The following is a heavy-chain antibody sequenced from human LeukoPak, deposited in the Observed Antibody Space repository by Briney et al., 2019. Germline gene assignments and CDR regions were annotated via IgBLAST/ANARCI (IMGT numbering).Heavy chain of an antibody. CDR2: VYYSGTT. J-gene: IGHJ5*02. V-gene: IGHV4-39*02. CDR3: ARGTYVFDP. D-gene: IGHD3-16*01. CDR1: GGSISLSYYY. Sequence: SETLSLTCSVSGGSISLSYYYWGWIRQPPGKALEWIGSVYYSGTTSYNPSLKSRVTISVDMSKNHFSLRLSSVTAADTAVYYCARGTYVFDPWGQGTLVTVSS.